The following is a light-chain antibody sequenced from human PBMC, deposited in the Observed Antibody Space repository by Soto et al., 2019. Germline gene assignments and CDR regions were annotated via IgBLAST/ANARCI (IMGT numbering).Light chain of an antibody. Sequence: DIPMTQSPATLSASVGDRITITCRASQSISSWLAWFQQKPGKAPNLLIYDASTLESGVPSRFSGSGSGTELTLTISSLQPEDFATYYCQQYNTYPRTFGQGTKVEIK. J-gene: IGKJ1*01. V-gene: IGKV1-5*01. CDR2: DAS. CDR1: QSISSW. CDR3: QQYNTYPRT.